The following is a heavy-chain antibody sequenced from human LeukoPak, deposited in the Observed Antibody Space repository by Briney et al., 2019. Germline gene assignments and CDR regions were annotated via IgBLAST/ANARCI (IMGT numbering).Heavy chain of an antibody. CDR2: IYHSGST. CDR1: GYSISSGYY. D-gene: IGHD2-2*02. J-gene: IGHJ4*02. CDR3: ARGYCSSTSCYTRDTIDY. V-gene: IGHV4-38-2*01. Sequence: PSETLYLTCAVSGYSISSGYYWGWIRQPPGKGLEWIGSIYHSGSTYYNPSLKSRVTISVDTSKNQFSLKLSSVTAADTAVYYCARGYCSSTSCYTRDTIDYWGQGTLVTVSS.